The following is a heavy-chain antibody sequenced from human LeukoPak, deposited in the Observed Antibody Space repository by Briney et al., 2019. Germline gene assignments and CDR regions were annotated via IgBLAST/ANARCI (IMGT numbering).Heavy chain of an antibody. CDR1: GFDFTVHW. J-gene: IGHJ3*02. V-gene: IGHV5-51*01. Sequence: GESLQISCQGSGFDFTVHWIAWVRQMPGKGLEWMGIICPGDSNTKYSPSFRGQVTISADKSITTAYLQWSSLKASDTAMYYCARLYCSSTSCLHDAFDIWGQGTMVTVSS. D-gene: IGHD2-2*01. CDR3: ARLYCSSTSCLHDAFDI. CDR2: ICPGDSNT.